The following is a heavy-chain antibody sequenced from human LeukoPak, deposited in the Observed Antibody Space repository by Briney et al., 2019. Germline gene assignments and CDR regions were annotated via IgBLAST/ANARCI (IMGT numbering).Heavy chain of an antibody. CDR2: IYHTGYT. V-gene: IGHV4-38-2*02. J-gene: IGHJ4*02. CDR1: DYSISSVYY. Sequence: SETLSLTCNVSDYSISSVYYWGWIRQSPGKGLEWIGSIYHTGYTYYNPSLKSRVTISVDTSKNQFSLKLSSVTAADTAVYYCARHAAHGGVGATEDFDCWGQGTLVTVSS. CDR3: ARHAAHGGVGATEDFDC. D-gene: IGHD1-26*01.